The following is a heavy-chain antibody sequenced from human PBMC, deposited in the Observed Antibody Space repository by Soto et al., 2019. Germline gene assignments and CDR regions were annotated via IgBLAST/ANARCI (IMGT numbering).Heavy chain of an antibody. D-gene: IGHD4-17*01. CDR1: GFTFSSYG. V-gene: IGHV3-33*08. J-gene: IGHJ6*02. CDR3: TRAGDGDYQYYYYGMDV. CDR2: IWYDGSNK. Sequence: PGGSLRLSCAASGFTFSSYGMHWVRQAPGKGLEWVAVIWYDGSNKYYADSVKGRFTISREDSKNTAYLQMNSLKTEDTAVYYCTRAGDGDYQYYYYGMDVWGQGTTVTVSS.